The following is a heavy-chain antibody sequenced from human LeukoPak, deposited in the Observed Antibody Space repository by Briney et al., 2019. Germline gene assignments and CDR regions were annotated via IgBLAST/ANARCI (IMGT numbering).Heavy chain of an antibody. CDR2: ISSSGSTI. Sequence: GGSLRLSCAASGFTFSSYEMNWVRQAPGKGLEWVSYISSSGSTIYYADSVKGRFTISRDNAKNSLYLQMNSLRAEDTAVYYCARVGVVPAAIPVDGFDPWGQGTLVTVSS. CDR3: ARVGVVPAAIPVDGFDP. CDR1: GFTFSSYE. D-gene: IGHD2-2*02. V-gene: IGHV3-48*03. J-gene: IGHJ5*01.